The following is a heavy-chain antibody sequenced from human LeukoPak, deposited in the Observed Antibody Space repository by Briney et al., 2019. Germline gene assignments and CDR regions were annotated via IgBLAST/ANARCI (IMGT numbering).Heavy chain of an antibody. CDR1: GYSISSGYY. CDR3: ARTGIAVAGTKEGAFDI. D-gene: IGHD6-19*01. Sequence: SETLSLTCTVSGYSISSGYYWGWIRQPSGKGLEWIGSIYHSGSTYYNPSLKSRVTISVDTSKNQFSLKLSSVTAADTAVYYCARTGIAVAGTKEGAFDIWGQGTMVTVSS. J-gene: IGHJ3*02. V-gene: IGHV4-38-2*02. CDR2: IYHSGST.